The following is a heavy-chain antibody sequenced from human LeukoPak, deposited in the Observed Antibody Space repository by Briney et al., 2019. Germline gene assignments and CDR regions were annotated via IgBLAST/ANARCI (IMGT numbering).Heavy chain of an antibody. CDR2: ILASGGGT. V-gene: IGHV3-23*01. J-gene: IGHJ4*02. CDR3: AKNYDASSGYYSWYFDY. CDR1: GFSFSSYA. D-gene: IGHD3-22*01. Sequence: GGSLRLSCAASGFSFSSYAMTWVRQAPGKGLEWVSAILASGGGTNYADSAKGRFTISRDNSKNTFYLQMNSLTAADTALYYCAKNYDASSGYYSWYFDYWGQGTQVTVSS.